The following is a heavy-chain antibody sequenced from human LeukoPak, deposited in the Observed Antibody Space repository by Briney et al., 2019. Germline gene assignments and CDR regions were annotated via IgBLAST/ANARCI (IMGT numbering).Heavy chain of an antibody. D-gene: IGHD2-15*01. Sequence: GGSMRLSCAASGLAFSAYKMHWVRQAPRKGLVWVSRISTDGYTTDYADFVQGRFTASRDNTKNTWSLEMNSLRAEDTAVYYCVVGGSPGYWGQETLVTVSS. CDR1: GLAFSAYK. J-gene: IGHJ4*02. V-gene: IGHV3-74*01. CDR3: VVGGSPGY. CDR2: ISTDGYTT.